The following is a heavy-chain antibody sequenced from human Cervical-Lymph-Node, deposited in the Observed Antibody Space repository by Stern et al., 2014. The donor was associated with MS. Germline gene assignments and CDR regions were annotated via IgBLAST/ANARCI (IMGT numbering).Heavy chain of an antibody. CDR2: INHSGST. J-gene: IGHJ4*02. CDR1: GGSFSGYY. Sequence: QVQLQQWGAGLLKPSETLSLTCAVYGGSFSGYYWSWIRQPPGKGLEWIGEINHSGSTNYNPSLKSRVTISVDTPKTQFSLKLSSVTAADTAVYYCARDSSGYYDYWGQGTLVTVSS. CDR3: ARDSSGYYDY. V-gene: IGHV4-34*01. D-gene: IGHD3-22*01.